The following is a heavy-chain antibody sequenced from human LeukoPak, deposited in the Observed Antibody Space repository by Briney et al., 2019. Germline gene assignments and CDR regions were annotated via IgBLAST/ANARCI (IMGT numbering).Heavy chain of an antibody. D-gene: IGHD2-21*02. J-gene: IGHJ6*02. CDR3: AKDSGQQTAWYYGMDV. CDR2: ISYDGSNK. Sequence: GGSLRLSCAASGFTFSSYGMHWVRQAPGKGLGRVAVISYDGSNKYYADSVKGRFTISRDNSKNTLYLQMNSLRAEDTAVYYCAKDSGQQTAWYYGMDVWGQGTTVTVSS. V-gene: IGHV3-30*18. CDR1: GFTFSSYG.